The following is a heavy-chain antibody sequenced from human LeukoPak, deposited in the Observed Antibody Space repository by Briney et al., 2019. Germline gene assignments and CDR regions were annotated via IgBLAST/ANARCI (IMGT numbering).Heavy chain of an antibody. CDR1: GGSISSGSYY. CDR2: IYTSGST. V-gene: IGHV4-61*02. D-gene: IGHD5-18*01. Sequence: PSETLSLTCTVSGGSISSGSYYWSWIRQPAGKGLEWIGRIYTSGSTNYNPSLKRRVTISLDTSKNQFSLKLTSVTAADTAVYYCARYGYGYFDYWGQGTLVTVSS. CDR3: ARYGYGYFDY. J-gene: IGHJ4*02.